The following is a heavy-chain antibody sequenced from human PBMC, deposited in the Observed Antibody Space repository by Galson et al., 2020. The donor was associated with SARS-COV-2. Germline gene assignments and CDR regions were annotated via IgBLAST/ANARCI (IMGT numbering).Heavy chain of an antibody. CDR2: ISSSGSSI. CDR3: ARLSRTSDYGVLTGGGAFDI. Sequence: GESLKISCAASGFTFSSYEMNWVRQALGKGLEWVSYISSSGSSIYYADSVKGRFTISRDNAKNSLHLQMNSLRAEDTAVYYCARLSRTSDYGVLTGGGAFDIWGQGTMVTVSS. CDR1: GFTFSSYE. V-gene: IGHV3-48*03. D-gene: IGHD3-9*01. J-gene: IGHJ3*02.